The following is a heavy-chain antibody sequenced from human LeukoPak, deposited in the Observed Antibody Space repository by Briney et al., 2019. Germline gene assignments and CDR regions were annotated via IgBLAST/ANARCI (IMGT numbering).Heavy chain of an antibody. D-gene: IGHD3-10*01. Sequence: GRSLRLSCAASGLTSDDNAIHWVRQAPGKGLEWVSGISWKSGSIGYADSVEGRFTISRDNAKSSLYLQMDSLRLDDTALYYCATDRKRGPLDYWGQGTLVTVSS. CDR1: GLTSDDNA. CDR2: ISWKSGSI. J-gene: IGHJ4*02. CDR3: ATDRKRGPLDY. V-gene: IGHV3-9*02.